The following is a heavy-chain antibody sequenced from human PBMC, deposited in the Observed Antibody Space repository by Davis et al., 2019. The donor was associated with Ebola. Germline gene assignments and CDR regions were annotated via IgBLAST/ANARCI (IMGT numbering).Heavy chain of an antibody. CDR1: GFRFDDYG. Sequence: GESLKISCAVSGFRFDDYGMTWVRQAPGKGLEWVSGISWNGDITKYADSVKGRFTISRDNAKNSLFLQINSLRAEDTALYYCARRVYDSSGHYYFDYWGQGTLVTVSS. D-gene: IGHD3-22*01. CDR2: ISWNGDIT. CDR3: ARRVYDSSGHYYFDY. V-gene: IGHV3-20*04. J-gene: IGHJ4*02.